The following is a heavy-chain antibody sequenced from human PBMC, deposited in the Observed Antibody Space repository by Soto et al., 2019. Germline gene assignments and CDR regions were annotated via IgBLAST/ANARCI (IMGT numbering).Heavy chain of an antibody. D-gene: IGHD2-2*01. V-gene: IGHV4-61*01. CDR1: GFSISSGYY. J-gene: IGHJ5*02. CDR2: IYYIGST. CDR3: ARGLRRQLLNWFDP. Sequence: PSETLSLTCAVSGFSISSGYYWGWIRQPPGKGLEWIGYIYYIGSTNYNPSLKSRVTISVDTSKNQFSLKLSSVTAADTAVYYCARGLRRQLLNWFDPWGQGTLVTVSS.